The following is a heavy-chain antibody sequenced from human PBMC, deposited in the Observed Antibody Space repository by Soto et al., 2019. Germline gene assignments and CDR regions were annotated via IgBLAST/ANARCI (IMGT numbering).Heavy chain of an antibody. CDR2: IIPIFGTA. D-gene: IGHD6-6*01. J-gene: IGHJ4*02. Sequence: SVKVSCKASGGTFSSYAISWVRQAPGQGLEWMGGIIPIFGTANYAQKFQGRVTITADESTSTAYMELSSLRSEDTAVYYCARDLGSSGYFDYWGQGTLVTVSS. CDR3: ARDLGSSGYFDY. CDR1: GGTFSSYA. V-gene: IGHV1-69*13.